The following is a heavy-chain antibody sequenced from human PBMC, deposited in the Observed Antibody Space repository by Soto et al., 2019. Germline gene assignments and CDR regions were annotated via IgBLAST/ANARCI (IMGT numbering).Heavy chain of an antibody. D-gene: IGHD6-13*01. V-gene: IGHV3-30*18. J-gene: IGHJ4*02. CDR2: ISYDGSNK. CDR1: GFTFRSYG. CDR3: AKDRIAGGRTYFDY. Sequence: QVQLVESGGGVVQPGRSLRLSCAASGFTFRSYGMHWVRQAPGKGLEWVAVISYDGSNKYYADSVKGRFTISRDNSKNTLYLQMNSLRPEDTAVYYCAKDRIAGGRTYFDYWGQGTLVTVSS.